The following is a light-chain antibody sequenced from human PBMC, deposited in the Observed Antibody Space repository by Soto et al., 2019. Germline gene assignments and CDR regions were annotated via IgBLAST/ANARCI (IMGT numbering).Light chain of an antibody. CDR1: SSDVGSHNL. CDR2: DGS. CDR3: SSYAGSNNFV. J-gene: IGLJ1*01. Sequence: QSVLTQPASVSGSPGQSITISCTGTSSDVGSHNLVSWYRQYPGKAPKLMIYDGSERPSGVPDRFSGSKSSNTASLTVSGLQAEDEADYYCSSYAGSNNFVFGTGTKVTVL. V-gene: IGLV2-14*02.